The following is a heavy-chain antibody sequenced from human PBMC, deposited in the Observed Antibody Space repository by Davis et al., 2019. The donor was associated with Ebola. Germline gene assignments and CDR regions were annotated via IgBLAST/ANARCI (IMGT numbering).Heavy chain of an antibody. J-gene: IGHJ5*02. D-gene: IGHD2-15*01. CDR3: ARGDSWWFDP. CDR1: GLTVSSNY. V-gene: IGHV3-53*04. CDR2: IYSGGST. Sequence: PGGSLRLSCAASGLTVSSNYMSWVRQAPGKGLEWVSVIYSGGSTYYADSVKGRFTISRHNSKNTLYLQMNSLRAEDTAVYYCARGDSWWFDPWGQGTLVTVSS.